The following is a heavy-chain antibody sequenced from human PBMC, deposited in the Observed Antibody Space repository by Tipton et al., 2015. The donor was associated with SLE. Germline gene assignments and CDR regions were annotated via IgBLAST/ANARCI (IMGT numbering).Heavy chain of an antibody. CDR2: IIPIFGSA. V-gene: IGHV1-69*01. CDR1: GDTFSSYA. CDR3: ATGNCDGGSCFDF. J-gene: IGHJ4*02. Sequence: QLVQSGPEVKKPGSSVKVSCKASGDTFSSYAISWVRQAPGHGLEWMGGIIPIFGSANCAQKFQGRVTITADASTSIVYMELNSLRSEDTAVYYCATGNCDGGSCFDFWGQGTLVTVSS. D-gene: IGHD2-15*01.